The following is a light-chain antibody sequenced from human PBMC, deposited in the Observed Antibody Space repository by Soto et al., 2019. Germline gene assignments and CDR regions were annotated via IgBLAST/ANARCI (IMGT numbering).Light chain of an antibody. Sequence: QSVLTQPPSVSGTPGQSITISCSGSSSNIGSNTVNWYQQLPGTAPKLLIYSNNQRPSGVPDRFSGSKSGTSASLAISGLQSEDEADYYCAAWDDSLNGPNWVFGGGTKLTVL. CDR1: SSNIGSNT. CDR3: AAWDDSLNGPNWV. CDR2: SNN. V-gene: IGLV1-44*01. J-gene: IGLJ3*02.